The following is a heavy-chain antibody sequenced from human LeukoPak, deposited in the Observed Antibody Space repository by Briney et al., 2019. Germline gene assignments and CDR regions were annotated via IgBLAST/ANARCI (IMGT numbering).Heavy chain of an antibody. CDR3: AKDQPGGRDGFDY. CDR2: IRYDGSNK. CDR1: ESTFSSYG. Sequence: GGSLNSPLAGPESTFSSYGRHGSRQPPAKGLKWVAFIRYDGSNKYYADSVKGRFTISRDNSKNTLYLQMNSLRAEDTAVYYCAKDQPGGRDGFDYWGQGTLVTVSS. D-gene: IGHD5-24*01. J-gene: IGHJ4*02. V-gene: IGHV3-30*02.